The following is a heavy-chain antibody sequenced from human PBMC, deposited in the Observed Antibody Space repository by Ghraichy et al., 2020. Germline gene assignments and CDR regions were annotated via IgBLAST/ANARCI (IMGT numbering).Heavy chain of an antibody. J-gene: IGHJ3*01. V-gene: IGHV1-18*01. CDR3: ARDRLGAADAFDV. CDR2: INTYSGDT. D-gene: IGHD1-26*01. Sequence: TWVRQAPGQGLEWMGWINTYSGDTYYAERHQGRVTMTTDTSTSTAYMELRSLRSDDTAMYYCARDRLGAADAFDVWGQGTLVTVSS.